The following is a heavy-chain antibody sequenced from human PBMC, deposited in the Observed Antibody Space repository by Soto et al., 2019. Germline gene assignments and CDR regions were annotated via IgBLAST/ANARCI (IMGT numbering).Heavy chain of an antibody. Sequence: ASVKVSCKASGYSFTNYYIHWVRQAPGQGLEWMGIINPSVGTSTYAQKIQGRVTMTRDTSTSTVYMELSSLRSEDTAVYFCGRAYSGYDHFDYWARGALVTVSS. CDR3: GRAYSGYDHFDY. CDR1: GYSFTNYY. D-gene: IGHD5-12*01. J-gene: IGHJ4*02. CDR2: INPSVGTS. V-gene: IGHV1-46*03.